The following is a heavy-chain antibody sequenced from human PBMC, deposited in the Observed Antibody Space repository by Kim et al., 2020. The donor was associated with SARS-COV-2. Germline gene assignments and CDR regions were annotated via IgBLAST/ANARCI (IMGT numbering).Heavy chain of an antibody. J-gene: IGHJ4*02. CDR1: GFTFSSYT. CDR2: INSNGGST. V-gene: IGHV3-64*01. CDR3: ARAPAERSGYLDN. Sequence: GGSLRLSCAASGFTFSSYTMHWVRQAPGKGLEYVSAINSNGGSTYYANSVEGRFTISRDNSKNTMYLQLGSLRAEDMAVYYCARAPAERSGYLDNWGQGTLVTVSS. D-gene: IGHD3-22*01.